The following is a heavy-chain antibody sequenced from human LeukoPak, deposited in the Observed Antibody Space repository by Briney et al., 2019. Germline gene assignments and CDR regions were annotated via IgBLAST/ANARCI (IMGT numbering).Heavy chain of an antibody. Sequence: GASVKVSCKASGGTFSSYAISWVRQAPGQGLEWMGRIIPIFGTANYAQKFQGRVTITTDESTSTAYMELSSLRSEDTAVYYCARDYDILTGPNPKYYYYYMDVWGKGTTVTVSS. CDR3: ARDYDILTGPNPKYYYYYMDV. CDR2: IIPIFGTA. D-gene: IGHD3-9*01. J-gene: IGHJ6*03. V-gene: IGHV1-69*05. CDR1: GGTFSSYA.